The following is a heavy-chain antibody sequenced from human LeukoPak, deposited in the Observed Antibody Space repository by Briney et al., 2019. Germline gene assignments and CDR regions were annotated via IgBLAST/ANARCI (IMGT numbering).Heavy chain of an antibody. CDR3: ARDVRTGTYAFDI. Sequence: SVTVSCKASGGTFSSYAISWVRQATGQGLEWMGGIIPIFGTANYAQKFQGRVTITTDESTSTAYMELSSLRSEDTAVYYCARDVRTGTYAFDIWGQGTMVTVSS. D-gene: IGHD1-7*01. J-gene: IGHJ3*02. V-gene: IGHV1-69*05. CDR1: GGTFSSYA. CDR2: IIPIFGTA.